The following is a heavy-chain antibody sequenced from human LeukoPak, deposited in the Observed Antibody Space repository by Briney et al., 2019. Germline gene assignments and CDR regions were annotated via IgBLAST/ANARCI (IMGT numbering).Heavy chain of an antibody. Sequence: GGSLRLSCAASGFTFSSYSMNWVRQAPGKGLEWVSAISGSGGSTYYADSVKGRFTISRDNSKNTLYLQMNSLRAEDTAVYYCAKDFSSFPMDWFDPWGQGTLVTVSS. CDR1: GFTFSSYS. CDR2: ISGSGGST. J-gene: IGHJ5*02. V-gene: IGHV3-23*01. D-gene: IGHD2-21*01. CDR3: AKDFSSFPMDWFDP.